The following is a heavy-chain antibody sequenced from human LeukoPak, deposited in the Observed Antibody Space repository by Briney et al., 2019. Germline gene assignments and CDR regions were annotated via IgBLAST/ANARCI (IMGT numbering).Heavy chain of an antibody. CDR2: IKSKGDGETT. CDR3: ATDLGLTMIRGVIVH. J-gene: IGHJ4*02. CDR1: GFTFTNAW. Sequence: GGSLRLSCAASGFTFTNAWMTWVRQAPGKGLEGVGRIKSKGDGETTDYAARAKGRFHMSRDDSKATLYLQMNSLKAEDTAVYYCATDLGLTMIRGVIVHWGQGALVTVSS. D-gene: IGHD3-10*01. V-gene: IGHV3-15*01.